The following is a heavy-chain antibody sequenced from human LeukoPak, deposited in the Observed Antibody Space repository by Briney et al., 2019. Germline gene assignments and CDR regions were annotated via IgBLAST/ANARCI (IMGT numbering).Heavy chain of an antibody. CDR1: GFTFDYSA. V-gene: IGHV3-23*01. Sequence: PGGSLRLSCAASGFTFDYSAMIWVRQAPEKGLEWVSTINTGDITFYANSVKGRFTISRDNSKNALFLQMNSLRAEDTAIYYCVKGGFTYYDDWGQGTLVTVSS. D-gene: IGHD3-22*01. CDR2: INTGDIT. J-gene: IGHJ4*02. CDR3: VKGGFTYYDD.